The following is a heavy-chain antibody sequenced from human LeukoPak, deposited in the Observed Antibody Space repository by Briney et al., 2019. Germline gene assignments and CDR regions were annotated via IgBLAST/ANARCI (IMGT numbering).Heavy chain of an antibody. CDR2: IYYSGST. CDR3: ARVGGFYYYYYMDV. D-gene: IGHD3-16*01. V-gene: IGHV4-59*01. Sequence: PSETLSLTCTVSGGSISSYYWSWIRQPPGKGLEWIGYIYYSGSTNYNPSLKSRVTISVDTSKNQFSLKLSSVTAADTAVYYCARVGGFYYYYYMDVWGKGTTVTVSS. CDR1: GGSISSYY. J-gene: IGHJ6*03.